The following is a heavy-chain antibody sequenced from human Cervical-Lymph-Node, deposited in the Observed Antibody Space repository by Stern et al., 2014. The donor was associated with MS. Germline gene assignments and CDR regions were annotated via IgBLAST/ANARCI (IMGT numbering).Heavy chain of an antibody. CDR3: ARDRLDFYPV. Sequence: QLQLQESGPRLVKPLETLSLTCTVSGDSISRGDYYWSWIRRPPGKGLEWIGYIFHGGSTYYNSSLKSRVTISVDTSKNQFSLKLSSVTAADTAVYYCARDRLDFYPVWGQGTTVTVSS. J-gene: IGHJ6*02. CDR1: GDSISRGDYY. V-gene: IGHV4-30-4*08. CDR2: IFHGGST. D-gene: IGHD2/OR15-2a*01.